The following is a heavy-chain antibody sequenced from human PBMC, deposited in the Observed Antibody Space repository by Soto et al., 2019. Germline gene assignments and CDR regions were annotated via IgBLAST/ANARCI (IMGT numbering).Heavy chain of an antibody. CDR3: ARDPAIYSGKFDYGLDV. CDR2: IGTSGRTI. V-gene: IGHV3-48*03. CDR1: GFTFSNYE. Sequence: GSLRLSCAVSGFTFSNYEMNWVRQAPGKGLEWVSYIGTSGRTIYYADSVRGRFTISRGNAKNSLYLQMNSLRAEDTAVYYCARDPAIYSGKFDYGLDVWGQGTTVTVSS. J-gene: IGHJ6*02. D-gene: IGHD4-4*01.